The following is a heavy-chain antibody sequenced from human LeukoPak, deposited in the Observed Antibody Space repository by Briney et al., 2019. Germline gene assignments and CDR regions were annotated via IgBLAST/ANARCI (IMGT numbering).Heavy chain of an antibody. Sequence: SEPLSLTCTVSGDSISSGGYYWSWIRQHPGQGLEWIGYIYHSGSTYYNPSLKSRVTMSVDTSKNQFSLKLSSVTAADTAVYYCARDQTVIDPYDAFDIWGQGTMVTVSS. D-gene: IGHD3-22*01. V-gene: IGHV4-31*03. CDR1: GDSISSGGYY. CDR2: IYHSGST. J-gene: IGHJ3*02. CDR3: ARDQTVIDPYDAFDI.